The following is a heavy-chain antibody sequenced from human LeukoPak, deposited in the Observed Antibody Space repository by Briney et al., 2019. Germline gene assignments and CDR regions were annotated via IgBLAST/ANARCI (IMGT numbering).Heavy chain of an antibody. CDR1: GFTFSSYA. J-gene: IGHJ4*02. D-gene: IGHD3-22*01. CDR3: ARVSGWGSSGYYYGLDH. V-gene: IGHV3-30-3*01. Sequence: GRSLRLSCAASGFTFSSYAMHWVRQAPGEGLEWVAVISYDGSNKYYADSVKGRFTISRDNSKNTLYLQMNSLRAEDTAVYYCARVSGWGSSGYYYGLDHWGQGTLVTVSS. CDR2: ISYDGSNK.